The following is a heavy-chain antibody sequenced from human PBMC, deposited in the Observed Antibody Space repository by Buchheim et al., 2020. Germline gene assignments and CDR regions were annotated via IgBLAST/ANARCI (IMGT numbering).Heavy chain of an antibody. CDR1: GFAFSIYA. CDR2: ISFDSTNI. Sequence: QDQLVESGGDVVQPGRSLRLSCVASGFAFSIYAMQWVRQAPGKGLETVALISFDSTNIKYADSVKGRFTVSRDNAKNSLYLQMNSLRDEDTAVYYCAREIYDSSGYSLFDYWGQGTL. D-gene: IGHD3-22*01. V-gene: IGHV3-30*04. J-gene: IGHJ4*02. CDR3: AREIYDSSGYSLFDY.